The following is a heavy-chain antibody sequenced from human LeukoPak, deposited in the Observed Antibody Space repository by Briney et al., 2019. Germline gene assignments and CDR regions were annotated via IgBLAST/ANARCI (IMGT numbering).Heavy chain of an antibody. D-gene: IGHD3-10*01. CDR2: ISSSGSYI. CDR1: GSTFSSYS. Sequence: GGPMRLSCASSGSTFSSYSINCVRQPPGKGLEWVSCISSSGSYIYYADSVKGRFTISRDNPQNSLYLQMNSLRAEDTAGYYCARDRGGYWGQGTLVTVSS. J-gene: IGHJ4*02. CDR3: ARDRGGY. V-gene: IGHV3-21*01.